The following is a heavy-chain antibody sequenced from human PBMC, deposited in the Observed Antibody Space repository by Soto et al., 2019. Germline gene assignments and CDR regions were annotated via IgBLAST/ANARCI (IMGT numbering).Heavy chain of an antibody. Sequence: SETLSLTCAVYGGYFSGYYWSWIRQPPGKGLEWIGEINHSGSTNYNPSLKSRVTISVDTSKNQFSLKLSSVTAADTAVYYCARGHGGLAVAGTYYYGMDVWGQGTTVTVSS. J-gene: IGHJ6*02. D-gene: IGHD6-19*01. CDR2: INHSGST. CDR3: ARGHGGLAVAGTYYYGMDV. CDR1: GGYFSGYY. V-gene: IGHV4-34*01.